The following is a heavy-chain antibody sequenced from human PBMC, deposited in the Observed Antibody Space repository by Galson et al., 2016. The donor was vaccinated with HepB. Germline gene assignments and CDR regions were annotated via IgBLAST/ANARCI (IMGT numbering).Heavy chain of an antibody. J-gene: IGHJ5*02. CDR3: ARDRLRGVVGSFHP. V-gene: IGHV3-53*01. D-gene: IGHD3-10*01. Sequence: SLRLSCAASVFTVSDNYITGVRQAPGKGLEWVSIIYDGGLTYYADSVKGRFTISRDNSKNTVYLQMNSLTAEDTAIYYCARDRLRGVVGSFHPWGQGTLVTVSS. CDR1: VFTVSDNY. CDR2: IYDGGLT.